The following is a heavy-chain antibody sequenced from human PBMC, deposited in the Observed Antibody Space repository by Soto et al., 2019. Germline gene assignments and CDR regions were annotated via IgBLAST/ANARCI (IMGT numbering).Heavy chain of an antibody. CDR2: IYYSGST. J-gene: IGHJ6*02. D-gene: IGHD2-15*01. Sequence: QVQLQESGPGLVKPSKTLSLTCTVSGGSISSYYWSWIRQPPGKGLEWIGYIYYSGSTNYNPSLKSRVTISVDTSKNQFSLKLSSVTAADTAVYYCARNPCGGSGGSCYSGGYYYYYNGMDVWGQGTTVTVSS. V-gene: IGHV4-59*01. CDR1: GGSISSYY. CDR3: ARNPCGGSGGSCYSGGYYYYYNGMDV.